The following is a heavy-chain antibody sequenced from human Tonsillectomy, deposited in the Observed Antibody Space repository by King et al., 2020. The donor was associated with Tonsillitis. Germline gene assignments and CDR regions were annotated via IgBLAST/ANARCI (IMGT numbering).Heavy chain of an antibody. V-gene: IGHV3-30*18. J-gene: IGHJ6*02. CDR3: AKDMKNQLQQFEMDV. Sequence: VQLVESGGGVVQPGRSLRLSCAASGFTFSSYGMHWVRQAPGKGLEWVSIISYDGSNKYYADSVKGRFTISRDNSKNTLNLQMNSLRAEDTAVYYCAKDMKNQLQQFEMDVWGQGTTVTVSS. CDR2: ISYDGSNK. D-gene: IGHD2-2*01. CDR1: GFTFSSYG.